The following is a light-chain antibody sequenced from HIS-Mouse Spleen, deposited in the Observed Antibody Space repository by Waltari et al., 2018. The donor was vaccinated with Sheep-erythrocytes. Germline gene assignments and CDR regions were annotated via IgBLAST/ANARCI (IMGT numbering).Light chain of an antibody. CDR1: KLGDKY. CDR3: QAWDSSTAV. CDR2: QDS. V-gene: IGLV3-1*01. Sequence: SYELTQPPSVSVSPGQTARIPCSVDKLGDKYACWYQQKPGQSPVLVIYQDSKRPSGIPERFSGSNSGNTATLTISGTQAMDEADYYCQAWDSSTAVFGGGTKLTVL. J-gene: IGLJ2*01.